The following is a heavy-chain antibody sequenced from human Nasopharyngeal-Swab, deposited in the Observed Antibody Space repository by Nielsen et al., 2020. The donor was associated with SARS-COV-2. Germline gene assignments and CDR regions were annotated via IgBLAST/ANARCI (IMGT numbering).Heavy chain of an antibody. V-gene: IGHV3-33*01. Sequence: GGSLRLSCAASGFTFSSYGMHWVRQAPGKGLEWVAVIWYDGSNKYYADSVKGRFTISRDNSKNPVYLQMNSLRAEDTAVYYCARGQWLGGDAFDLWGQGTMVTVSS. CDR1: GFTFSSYG. CDR3: ARGQWLGGDAFDL. CDR2: IWYDGSNK. J-gene: IGHJ3*01. D-gene: IGHD6-19*01.